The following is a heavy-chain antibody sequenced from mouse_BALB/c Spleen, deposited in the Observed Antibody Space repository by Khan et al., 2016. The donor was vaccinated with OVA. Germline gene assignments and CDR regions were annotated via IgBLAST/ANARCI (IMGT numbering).Heavy chain of an antibody. CDR1: GYSFTGYF. CDR3: ARSYGSDFDY. CDR2: INPHIGET. J-gene: IGHJ2*01. D-gene: IGHD1-1*01. Sequence: VQLKQSGPELVKPGASVKISCKASGYSFTGYFMNWVIQSHGKSLEWIGRINPHIGETFYNQKFKGKATFSVDESSSTANLELRDLASEDSAVYYCARSYGSDFDYWGQGTTLTVSS. V-gene: IGHV1-20*02.